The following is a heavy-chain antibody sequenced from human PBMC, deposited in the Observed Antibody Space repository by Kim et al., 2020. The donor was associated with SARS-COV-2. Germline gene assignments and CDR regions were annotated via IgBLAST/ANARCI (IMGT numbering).Heavy chain of an antibody. CDR3: ARSNREAGNSPFDY. V-gene: IGHV4-4*09. Sequence: NPSLKSRVTISMDTAKNQFSRKLSSVTAADTAVYHCARSNREAGNSPFDYWGQGTLVTVSS. D-gene: IGHD6-19*01. J-gene: IGHJ4*02.